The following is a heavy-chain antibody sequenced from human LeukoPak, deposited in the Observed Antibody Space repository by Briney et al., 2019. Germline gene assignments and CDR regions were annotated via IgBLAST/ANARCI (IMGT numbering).Heavy chain of an antibody. CDR2: INPNSGGT. Sequence: ASVKVSCKASGYTFTGYYMHWVRQAPGQGLEWMGWINPNSGGTNYAQKFKGRVTMTRDTSISTAYMELSRLRSDDTAVSYCARDASGSYFSNFDYWGQGTLVTVSS. V-gene: IGHV1-2*02. CDR1: GYTFTGYY. D-gene: IGHD3-10*01. J-gene: IGHJ4*02. CDR3: ARDASGSYFSNFDY.